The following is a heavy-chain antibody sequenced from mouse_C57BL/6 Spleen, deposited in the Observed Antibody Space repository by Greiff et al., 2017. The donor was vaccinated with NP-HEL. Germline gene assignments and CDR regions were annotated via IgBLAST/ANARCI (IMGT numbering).Heavy chain of an antibody. Sequence: VQLQQPGAELVKPGASVKMSCKASGYTFTSYWITWVKQRPGQGLEWIGDIYPGDGSTNYNEKFKGKATLTVDTSSSPAYMQLSSLTSEDSAVYYCSRDDYGSSIWFADWGQGTLVTVSA. J-gene: IGHJ3*01. CDR1: GYTFTSYW. D-gene: IGHD1-1*01. CDR3: SRDDYGSSIWFAD. CDR2: IYPGDGST. V-gene: IGHV1-55*01.